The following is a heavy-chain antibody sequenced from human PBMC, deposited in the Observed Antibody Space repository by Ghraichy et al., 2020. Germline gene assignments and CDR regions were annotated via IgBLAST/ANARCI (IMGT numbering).Heavy chain of an antibody. CDR1: GFTFDDYT. V-gene: IGHV3-43*01. D-gene: IGHD5-18*01. Sequence: GESLNISCAASGFTFDDYTMHWVRQAPGKGLEWVSLISWDGGSTYYADSVKGRFTISRDNSKNSLYLQMNSLRTEDTALYYCAKGTRRYSYGYEPNYYYGMDVWGQGTTVTVSS. J-gene: IGHJ6*02. CDR2: ISWDGGST. CDR3: AKGTRRYSYGYEPNYYYGMDV.